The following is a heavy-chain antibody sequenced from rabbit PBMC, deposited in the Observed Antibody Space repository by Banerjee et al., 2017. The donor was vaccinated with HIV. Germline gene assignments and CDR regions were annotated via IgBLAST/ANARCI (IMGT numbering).Heavy chain of an antibody. J-gene: IGHJ4*01. CDR2: IDPVFGST. CDR3: ARDDYGEPYYFKL. D-gene: IGHD2-1*01. V-gene: IGHV1S7*01. CDR1: GFDFSSYY. Sequence: QSLEESGGDLVQPGGSLKLSCKASGFDFSSYYMSWVRQAPGKGLEWIGYIDPVFGSTYYASWVNGRFTISSHNAQNTLYLQLNSLTAADTATYFCARDDYGEPYYFKLWGQGTLVTVS.